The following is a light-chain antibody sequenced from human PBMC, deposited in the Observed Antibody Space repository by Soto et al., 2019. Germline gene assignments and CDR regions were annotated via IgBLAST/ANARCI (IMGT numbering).Light chain of an antibody. J-gene: IGKJ4*01. CDR1: ESISKW. V-gene: IGKV1-5*03. CDR3: QQYNVYTSLT. Sequence: DVQMSQSPSALSASVGDRVTITCRAGESISKWLAWYHQKPGKTPNLLIYQASSLASGVPSRFSGSGSGTHFTHTISSLQADDVGTYYCQQYNVYTSLTFGGGTRVEIK. CDR2: QAS.